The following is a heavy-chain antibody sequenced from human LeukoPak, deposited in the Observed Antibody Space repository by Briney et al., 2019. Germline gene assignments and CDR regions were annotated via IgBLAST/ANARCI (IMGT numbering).Heavy chain of an antibody. CDR3: ARAPRRGYSCYDLDY. CDR1: GGSFSSYD. CDR2: INHSGST. V-gene: IGHV4-34*01. Sequence: PSETLTLTCTVYGGSFSSYDWSWFRQPPGKGLEWIGEINHSGSTTYNPSLKSRVTISVDTSKNQFSLKLSSVTAADTAVYYCARAPRRGYSCYDLDYWGQGTLVTVS. J-gene: IGHJ4*02. D-gene: IGHD5-12*01.